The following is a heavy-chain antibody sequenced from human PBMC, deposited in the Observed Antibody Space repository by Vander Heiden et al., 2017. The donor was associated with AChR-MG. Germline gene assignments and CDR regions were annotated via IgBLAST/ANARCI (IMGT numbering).Heavy chain of an antibody. D-gene: IGHD6-19*01. J-gene: IGHJ4*02. V-gene: IGHV4-34*01. CDR1: GGSFSGYY. CDR3: AREPRAVAGPGWPYYFDY. CDR2: INHSGST. Sequence: QVQLQQWGAGLLKPSETLSLTCAVYGGSFSGYYWRWIRQPPGKGLEWIGEINHSGSTNYNPSLKSRVTISVDTSKNQFSLKLSSVTAADTAVYYCAREPRAVAGPGWPYYFDYWGQGTLVTVSS.